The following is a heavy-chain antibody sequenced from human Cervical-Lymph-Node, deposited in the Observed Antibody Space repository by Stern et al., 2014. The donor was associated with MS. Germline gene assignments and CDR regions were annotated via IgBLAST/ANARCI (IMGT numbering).Heavy chain of an antibody. CDR2: IYWDDDK. Sequence: ESGPPLVKPTQTLTLTCTFSGFSLSTSGVGVGWIRQPPGKALEWLALIYWDDDKRYSPSLESRLTIIKDTSKNLVFLTMTNMDPVDTATYYCAHLTTATALDYWGQGTLVTVSS. CDR1: GFSLSTSGVG. CDR3: AHLTTATALDY. D-gene: IGHD1-1*01. V-gene: IGHV2-5*02. J-gene: IGHJ4*02.